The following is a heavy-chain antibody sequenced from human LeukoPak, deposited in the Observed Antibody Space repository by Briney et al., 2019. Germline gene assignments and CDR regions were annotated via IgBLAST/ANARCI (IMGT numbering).Heavy chain of an antibody. CDR3: ARDNRRYGDYGYFDS. D-gene: IGHD4-17*01. V-gene: IGHV3-66*01. CDR2: IYDGGST. Sequence: GGSLRLSCAASGFTVRSNYMNWVRQAPAEGLEWVSVIYDGGSTYYADSVKGRFTISRDNSKNTLYLQMNSLRAEDTAVYYCARDNRRYGDYGYFDSWGQGALVTVSS. J-gene: IGHJ4*02. CDR1: GFTVRSNY.